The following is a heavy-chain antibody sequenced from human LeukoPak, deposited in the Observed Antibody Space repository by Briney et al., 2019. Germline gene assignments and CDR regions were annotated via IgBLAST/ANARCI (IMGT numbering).Heavy chain of an antibody. CDR2: INHSGST. CDR1: GGSISGYY. J-gene: IGHJ6*02. Sequence: SETLSLTCSVSGGSISGYYWSCIRQPPGKGLEWIGEINHSGSTNYSPSLKSRVTISVDTSKNQFSLKLSSVTAADTAVYYCARVPNVSLWFGELNRYYRLDAWGQGTTVTVSS. V-gene: IGHV4-34*01. D-gene: IGHD3-10*01. CDR3: ARVPNVSLWFGELNRYYRLDA.